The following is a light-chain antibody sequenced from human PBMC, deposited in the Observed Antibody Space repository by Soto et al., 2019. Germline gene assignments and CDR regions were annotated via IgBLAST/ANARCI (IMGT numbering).Light chain of an antibody. J-gene: IGKJ2*01. CDR1: QSISSS. V-gene: IGKV1-5*01. CDR3: QQDESYPYS. Sequence: IQMTQSPSTVSASVGDRVTITCRASQSISSSLAWYQQKPGKAPKVLIYDASSLDSGVPSRFSGSGYGTEFTLPVSSLQPGDFATYSCQQDESYPYSCGQGTKLEIK. CDR2: DAS.